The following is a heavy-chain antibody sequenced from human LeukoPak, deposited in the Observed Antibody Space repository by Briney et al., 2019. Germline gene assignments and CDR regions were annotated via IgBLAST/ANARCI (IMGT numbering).Heavy chain of an antibody. CDR3: ARDQAGSGHYADY. Sequence: GGSLRLSCATSGLTLTTFWMHWVRPAAGKGMGWVSRISIDGSRTNYAHSVKGPFTISRDNSTNTLYLQMNSLRAEDTAVYSCARDQAGSGHYADYWGQGTLVTVSS. CDR1: GLTLTTFW. CDR2: ISIDGSRT. J-gene: IGHJ4*02. D-gene: IGHD3-10*01. V-gene: IGHV3-74*01.